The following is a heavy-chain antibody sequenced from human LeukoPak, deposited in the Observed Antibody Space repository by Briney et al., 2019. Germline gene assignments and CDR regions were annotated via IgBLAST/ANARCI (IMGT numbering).Heavy chain of an antibody. CDR1: GGSISSSSYY. CDR2: IYYSGST. D-gene: IGHD2-2*01. J-gene: IGHJ4*02. V-gene: IGHV4-39*01. Sequence: SETLSLTCTVSGGSISSSSYYWGWIRQPPGKGLKWIGSIYYSGSTYYNPSLKSRVTISVDTSKNQFSLKLSSVTAADTAVYYCAGLDQLLFDYWGQGTLVTVSS. CDR3: AGLDQLLFDY.